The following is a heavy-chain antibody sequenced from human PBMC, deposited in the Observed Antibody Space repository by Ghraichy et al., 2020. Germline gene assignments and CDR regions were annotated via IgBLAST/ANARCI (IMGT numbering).Heavy chain of an antibody. J-gene: IGHJ4*02. D-gene: IGHD2-2*01. V-gene: IGHV3-23*01. CDR2: ISGSGGST. Sequence: GESLNISCAASGFTFSSYAMSWVRQAPGKGLEWVSAISGSGGSTYYADSVKGRFTISRDNSKNTLYLQMNSLRAEDTAVYYCAKVGQYCSSTSCYHFDYWGQGTLVTVSS. CDR1: GFTFSSYA. CDR3: AKVGQYCSSTSCYHFDY.